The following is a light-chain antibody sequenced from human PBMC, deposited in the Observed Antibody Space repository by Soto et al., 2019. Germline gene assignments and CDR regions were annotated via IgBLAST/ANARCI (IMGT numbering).Light chain of an antibody. CDR2: DVS. CDR3: QQRSDWTLT. V-gene: IGKV3D-20*02. CDR1: QSVSSNY. Sequence: EIVLTQSPGTLSLSPGERATLSCRASQSVSSNYLAWYQQKPGQAPRLLIYDVSNRASGIPARFSGSGSETDFTLTISSLETEDFAVYYCQQRSDWTLTFGQGTRLEIK. J-gene: IGKJ5*01.